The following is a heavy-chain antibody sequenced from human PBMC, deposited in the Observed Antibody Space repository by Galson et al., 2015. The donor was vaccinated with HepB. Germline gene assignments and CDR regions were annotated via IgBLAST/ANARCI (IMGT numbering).Heavy chain of an antibody. CDR2: IRSKAYGGTT. D-gene: IGHD2-15*01. Sequence: SLRLSCAASGFTFGDYAMSWFRQAPGKGLEWVGFIRSKAYGGTTEYAASVKGRFTISRDDSKSIAYLQMNSLKTEDTAVYYCTRLVGDPPGYYYGMDVWGQGTTVTVSS. J-gene: IGHJ6*02. CDR3: TRLVGDPPGYYYGMDV. V-gene: IGHV3-49*03. CDR1: GFTFGDYA.